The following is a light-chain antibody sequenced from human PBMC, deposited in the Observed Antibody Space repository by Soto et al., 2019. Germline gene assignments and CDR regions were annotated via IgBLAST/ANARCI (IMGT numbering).Light chain of an antibody. V-gene: IGKV1-12*01. CDR2: AAY. Sequence: DIQMTQSPSSVSASVGDRVTITCRASQGINTRLAWYQQEPGKAPKLLISAAYSLQSGVPSTLSGSGSGTDFTLTISSLQPEEFATYYCQQANTFPWTCRQGTKVEIK. J-gene: IGKJ1*01. CDR1: QGINTR. CDR3: QQANTFPWT.